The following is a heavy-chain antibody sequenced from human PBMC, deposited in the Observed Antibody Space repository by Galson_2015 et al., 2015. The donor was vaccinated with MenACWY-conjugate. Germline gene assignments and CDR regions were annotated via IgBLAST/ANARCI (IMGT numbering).Heavy chain of an antibody. CDR2: IKQDGTEI. V-gene: IGHV3-7*03. D-gene: IGHD3-10*01. Sequence: SLRLSCAASGFTFSTYWMGWVRQAPGKGLEWVASIKQDGTEISYVDSMKGRFTISRDNAKNSLYLQLNSLRAEDTAVYYCARGFISPTYWGQGTLVTVSS. CDR1: GFTFSTYW. J-gene: IGHJ4*02. CDR3: ARGFISPTY.